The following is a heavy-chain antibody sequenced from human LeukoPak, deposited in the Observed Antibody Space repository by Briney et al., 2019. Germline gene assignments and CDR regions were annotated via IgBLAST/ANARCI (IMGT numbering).Heavy chain of an antibody. CDR3: ARVRGYCSSTICYRYYFDY. D-gene: IGHD2-2*01. V-gene: IGHV4-38-2*01. Sequence: PSETLSLTCAVSDYSISSGYYWGWIRQPPGKGLEWFGPIFHSGSTYYNPSLKSRVTISVDTSKNQFSLKLTSVTAADTAVYYCARVRGYCSSTICYRYYFDYWGQGTLVTVSS. CDR1: DYSISSGYY. CDR2: IFHSGST. J-gene: IGHJ4*02.